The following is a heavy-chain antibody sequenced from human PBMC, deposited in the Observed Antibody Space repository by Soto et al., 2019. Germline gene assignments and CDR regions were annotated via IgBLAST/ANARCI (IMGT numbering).Heavy chain of an antibody. CDR3: AKDYPRYFDWL. CDR2: ISGSGGST. Sequence: GGSLRLSCAASGFTFSSYAMSWVRQAPGKGLEWVSAISGSGGSTYYADSVKGWFTISRDNSKSTLYLQMNSPRAEDTAVYYCAKDYPRYFDWLWGQGTLVTVSS. CDR1: GFTFSSYA. D-gene: IGHD3-9*01. V-gene: IGHV3-23*01. J-gene: IGHJ4*02.